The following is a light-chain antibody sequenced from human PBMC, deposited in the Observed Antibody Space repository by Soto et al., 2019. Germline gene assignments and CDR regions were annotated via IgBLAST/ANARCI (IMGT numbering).Light chain of an antibody. J-gene: IGLJ1*01. CDR1: SSDVGAYNY. Sequence: QSALTQPASVSGSPGQSITISCTGTSSDVGAYNYVSWYQQYPGKAPKYIIYDVTNRPSGVSYRFSGSKSGNTASLTISGLQAEDEADYYCSSYTTSSTLYVFRTGTKLTVL. CDR3: SSYTTSSTLYV. CDR2: DVT. V-gene: IGLV2-14*03.